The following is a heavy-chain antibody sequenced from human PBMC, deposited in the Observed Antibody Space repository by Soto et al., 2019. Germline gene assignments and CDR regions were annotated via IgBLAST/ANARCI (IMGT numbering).Heavy chain of an antibody. D-gene: IGHD3-22*01. V-gene: IGHV3-23*01. CDR3: AKGASRYYDSSGYFV. Sequence: HPGGSLRLSCAASGFTFSSYAMNWIRQAPGEGLEWISAISSSGATASYADSVKGRFTISRDNSKNTLYLQMSFLRAEDTAVYYCAKGASRYYDSSGYFVWGQGTLVTVSS. CDR2: ISSSGATA. CDR1: GFTFSSYA. J-gene: IGHJ4*02.